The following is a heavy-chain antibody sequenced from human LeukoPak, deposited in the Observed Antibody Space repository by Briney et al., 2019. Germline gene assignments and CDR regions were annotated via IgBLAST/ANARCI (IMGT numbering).Heavy chain of an antibody. CDR1: GFTFSSYS. Sequence: PGGSLRLSCAASGFTFSSYSMNWVRQAPGKGLEWVSSISSSSSYIYYADSVKGRFTISRDNSKNTLYLQMNSLRAEDTAVYYCAKVGLRYCSGGSCSNLQHWGQGTLVTVSS. J-gene: IGHJ1*01. D-gene: IGHD2-15*01. CDR2: ISSSSSYI. V-gene: IGHV3-21*01. CDR3: AKVGLRYCSGGSCSNLQH.